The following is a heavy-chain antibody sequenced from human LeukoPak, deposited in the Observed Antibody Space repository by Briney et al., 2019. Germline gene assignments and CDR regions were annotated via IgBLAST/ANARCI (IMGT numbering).Heavy chain of an antibody. CDR3: AKAYYDSSGYAYFDY. D-gene: IGHD3-22*01. V-gene: IGHV3-53*05. CDR2: IYSGGST. J-gene: IGHJ4*02. Sequence: GGSLRLSCAASGFTVSSNYMSWVRQAPGKGLEWVSVIYSGGSTYFADSVKGRFTISRDNSKNTLYLQMNSLRAEDTAVYYCAKAYYDSSGYAYFDYWGQGTLVTVSS. CDR1: GFTVSSNY.